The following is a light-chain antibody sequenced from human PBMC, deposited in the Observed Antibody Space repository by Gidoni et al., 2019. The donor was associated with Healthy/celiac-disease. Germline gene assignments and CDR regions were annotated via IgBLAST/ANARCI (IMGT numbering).Light chain of an antibody. J-gene: IGLJ3*02. Sequence: QSVLTQPPSASGAPAQRVTISCTGSSSNIGAGYDVHWYQQLPGTAPKLLIYGNSNRPSGVPDRFSGSTSGTSASLAITGLQAEDEADYYCQSYDSSLSGPNWVFGGGTKLTVL. CDR1: SSNIGAGYD. CDR3: QSYDSSLSGPNWV. V-gene: IGLV1-40*01. CDR2: GNS.